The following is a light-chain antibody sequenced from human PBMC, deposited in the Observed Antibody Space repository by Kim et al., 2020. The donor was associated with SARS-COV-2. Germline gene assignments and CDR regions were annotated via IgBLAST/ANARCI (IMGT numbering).Light chain of an antibody. CDR2: EAS. Sequence: LSPGDRATPSCRASRDINGHLACYHQRPVRPPRLLIYEASYRATGIAARCSGSGSGTDFTLTISSLEDEDFAVDYCQQRSNWPMTFGQGTRLEIK. V-gene: IGKV3-11*01. J-gene: IGKJ5*01. CDR1: RDINGH. CDR3: QQRSNWPMT.